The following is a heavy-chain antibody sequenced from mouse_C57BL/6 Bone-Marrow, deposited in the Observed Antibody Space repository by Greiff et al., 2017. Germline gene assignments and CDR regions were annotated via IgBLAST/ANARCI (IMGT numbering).Heavy chain of an antibody. Sequence: QVQLQQSGAELARPGASVKLSCKASGYTFTSYGISWVKQRTGQGLEWIGEIYPRSGNTYYNEKFKGKATLTADKSSSTAYMELRSLTSANSAVYFGARGDLLWLRQWVDYWGQGTTLTGSS. CDR1: GYTFTSYG. V-gene: IGHV1-81*01. CDR3: ARGDLLWLRQWVDY. D-gene: IGHD2-2*01. J-gene: IGHJ2*01. CDR2: IYPRSGNT.